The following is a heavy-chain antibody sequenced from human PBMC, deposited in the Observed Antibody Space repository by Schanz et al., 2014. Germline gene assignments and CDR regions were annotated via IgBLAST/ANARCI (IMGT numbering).Heavy chain of an antibody. Sequence: EVQLVESGGGLVQPGGSLRLSCAASGFTFSSYAMTWVRLVPGTGLECVSGISGGGGSAYYADSVKGLFTISRASSRNTLYLEMNRLRAENTAVYYCASRSVYAPTGGQGIRVTVSS. V-gene: IGHV3-23*04. CDR1: GFTFSSYA. CDR2: ISGGGGSA. CDR3: ASRSVYAPT. D-gene: IGHD2-8*01. J-gene: IGHJ4*02.